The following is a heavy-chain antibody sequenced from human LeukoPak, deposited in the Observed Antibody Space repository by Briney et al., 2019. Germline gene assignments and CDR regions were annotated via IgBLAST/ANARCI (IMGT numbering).Heavy chain of an antibody. J-gene: IGHJ4*02. CDR2: IIPIFGTA. CDR1: GGTVSSYA. V-gene: IGHV1-69*06. Sequence: GSSVKVSCKTSGGTVSSYAISWVRQAPGQGLEWRGGIIPIFGTANYAQKFQGRVTITADKSTSTDYMELSSLRSEDTAVYYCARATAGVSSYYYDSSGRPLVYFDYWGQGTLVTVSS. D-gene: IGHD3-22*01. CDR3: ARATAGVSSYYYDSSGRPLVYFDY.